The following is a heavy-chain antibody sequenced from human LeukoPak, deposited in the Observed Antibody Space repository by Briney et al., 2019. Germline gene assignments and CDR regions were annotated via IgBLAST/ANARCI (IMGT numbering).Heavy chain of an antibody. CDR1: GFTFSSYV. CDR2: IRYDGSNK. Sequence: PGGSLRLSCAASGFTFSSYVMHWVRQAPGKGLEWVAFIRYDGSNKYYADSVKGRFTISRDNSKNTLYLQMNSLRAEDTAVYYCAKGSKYYYDSSGYYYDYWGQGTLVTVSS. J-gene: IGHJ4*02. D-gene: IGHD3-22*01. CDR3: AKGSKYYYDSSGYYYDY. V-gene: IGHV3-30*02.